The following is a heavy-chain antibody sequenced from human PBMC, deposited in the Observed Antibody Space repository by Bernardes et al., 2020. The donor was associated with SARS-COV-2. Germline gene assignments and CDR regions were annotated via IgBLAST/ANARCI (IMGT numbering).Heavy chain of an antibody. Sequence: SQTLSLTCAISGDSISSKSAAWNWIRQSPSRGLEWLGRTYYRSKWSYDYAVSVKSRITIYPDTSKNQFSLQVNSVTPEDTAVYYCASGNGYLLYWGQGTVVTVSS. J-gene: IGHJ4*02. CDR3: ASGNGYLLY. D-gene: IGHD3-3*01. CDR2: TYYRSKWSY. CDR1: GDSISSKSAA. V-gene: IGHV6-1*01.